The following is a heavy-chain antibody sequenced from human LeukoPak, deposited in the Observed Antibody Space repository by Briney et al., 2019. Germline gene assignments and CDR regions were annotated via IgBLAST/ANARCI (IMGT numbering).Heavy chain of an antibody. V-gene: IGHV4-30-4*01. D-gene: IGHD3-22*01. CDR3: ARPYYYDSRIDP. J-gene: IGHJ5*02. Sequence: SQTLSPTCTVSGGSISSGDYYWSWIRQPPGKGLEWIAYMYYSGSTYYNPSLKSRVTMSADTSKDQLSLKLSSVTAADTAVYYCARPYYYDSRIDPWGQGILVTVSS. CDR2: MYYSGST. CDR1: GGSISSGDYY.